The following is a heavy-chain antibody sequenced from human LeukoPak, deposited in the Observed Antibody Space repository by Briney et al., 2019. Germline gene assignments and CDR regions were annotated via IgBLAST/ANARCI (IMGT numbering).Heavy chain of an antibody. CDR3: AGEDNSSGYRPFDI. V-gene: IGHV1-2*06. J-gene: IGHJ3*02. CDR2: INPNNGGT. CDR1: GYTFTGYY. D-gene: IGHD3-22*01. Sequence: RASVKVSCTASGYTFTGYYIHWVRQAPGQGLEWMGRINPNNGGTNYAQKFQGRVTMTRDMSMSTAYMELSRLRSDDTAVYYCAGEDNSSGYRPFDIWGQGTMVTVPS.